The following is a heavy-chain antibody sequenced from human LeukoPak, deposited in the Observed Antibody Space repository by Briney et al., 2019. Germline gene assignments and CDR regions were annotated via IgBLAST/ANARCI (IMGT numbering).Heavy chain of an antibody. Sequence: PSETLSLTCAVYGGSFSGYYWSWIRQPPGKGLEWIGEINHSGSTNYNPSLKSRVTISVDTSKNQFSLKLSSVTAADTAVYYCARHLRRGFTDYWGHGTLVTVSS. V-gene: IGHV4-34*01. CDR1: GGSFSGYY. CDR3: ARHLRRGFTDY. CDR2: INHSGST. D-gene: IGHD3-10*01. J-gene: IGHJ4*01.